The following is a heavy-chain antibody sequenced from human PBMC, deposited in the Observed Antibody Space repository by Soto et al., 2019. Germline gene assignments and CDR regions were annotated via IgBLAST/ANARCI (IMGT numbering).Heavy chain of an antibody. CDR2: VSGGSGVT. Sequence: ESGGGLVQPGGSLRLSCAVSGFSFSTYGVAWVRQAPGKGLEWVSGVSGGSGVTHYADSVKGRFTITGDNSKNTVYLHMNSLRVEDTAVYYCAKWNGYGDYWGLGTLVTVSS. J-gene: IGHJ4*02. D-gene: IGHD1-1*01. CDR3: AKWNGYGDY. CDR1: GFSFSTYG. V-gene: IGHV3-23*01.